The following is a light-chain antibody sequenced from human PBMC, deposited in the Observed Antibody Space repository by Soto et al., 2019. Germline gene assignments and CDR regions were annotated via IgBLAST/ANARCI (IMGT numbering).Light chain of an antibody. Sequence: SYELTQPPSVSVAPGQTAKISCGGDNIGSVHWYQQKPGQAPVLVVHDDTERPSGIPERFSGSYSADTATLTISRVEVGDEAAYYCHVWNSGSVLFGGGTQLTVL. J-gene: IGLJ2*01. V-gene: IGLV3-21*02. CDR1: NIGS. CDR3: HVWNSGSVL. CDR2: DDT.